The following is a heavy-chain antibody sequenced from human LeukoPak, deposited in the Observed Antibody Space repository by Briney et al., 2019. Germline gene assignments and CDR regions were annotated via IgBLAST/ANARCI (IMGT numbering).Heavy chain of an antibody. CDR1: GVSISSSNCY. D-gene: IGHD3/OR15-3a*01. J-gene: IGHJ4*02. V-gene: IGHV4-39*01. CDR2: IYYSGKN. CDR3: ARQTGSGLFILP. Sequence: SGALSLTCTVSGVSISSSNCYWGWIRAPPGRGQEGIGIIYYSGKNYYNASLKSQVSISIDTSKNQFYLKLTSVTAADTSVYYCARQTGSGLFILPGGQGTLVTVSS.